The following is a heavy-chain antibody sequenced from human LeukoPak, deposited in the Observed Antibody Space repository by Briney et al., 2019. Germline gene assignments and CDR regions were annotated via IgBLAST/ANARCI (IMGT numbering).Heavy chain of an antibody. V-gene: IGHV3-23*01. CDR1: GFTFSNYG. Sequence: GGSLRLSCATSGFTFSNYGMNWVRQAPGKGLEWVSGISPSGDITYYADSVKGRFTISRDNSKNTVYLQVNSLRAEDTAVFYCAKDRAWLQFWSWGQGTLVTVSS. D-gene: IGHD5-18*01. CDR3: AKDRAWLQFWS. J-gene: IGHJ4*02. CDR2: ISPSGDIT.